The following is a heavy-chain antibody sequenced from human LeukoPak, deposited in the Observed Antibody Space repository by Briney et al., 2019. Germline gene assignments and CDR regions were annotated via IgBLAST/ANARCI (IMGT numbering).Heavy chain of an antibody. V-gene: IGHV1-46*01. J-gene: IGHJ3*02. Sequence: HAASVKVSCKASGYTFTSYYMHWVRQAPGQGLEWMGIINPSGGSRSYAQKFQGRVTMTRDTSTSTVYMELSSLRSEDTAVYYCARGSIVGAKTLGFGAFDIWGQGTMVTVSS. CDR3: ARGSIVGAKTLGFGAFDI. CDR1: GYTFTSYY. CDR2: INPSGGSR. D-gene: IGHD1-26*01.